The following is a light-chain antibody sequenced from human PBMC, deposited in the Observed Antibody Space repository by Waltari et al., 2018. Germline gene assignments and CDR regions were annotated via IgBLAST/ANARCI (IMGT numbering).Light chain of an antibody. CDR3: QQRSTWPSIT. J-gene: IGKJ5*01. CDR2: DAS. CDR1: QSVNTN. V-gene: IGKV3-11*01. Sequence: EIVFTQSPATLSLSPGERGTLPCRASQSVNTNLAWYQQKPGQAPSLLIYDASNRATSIPARFSGSGSGTDFTLTISSLEREDFAVYYCQQRSTWPSITFGQGTRLEIK.